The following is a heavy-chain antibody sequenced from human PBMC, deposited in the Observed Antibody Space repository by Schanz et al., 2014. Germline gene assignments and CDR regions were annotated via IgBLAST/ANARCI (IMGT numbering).Heavy chain of an antibody. CDR2: IYYSGST. Sequence: QLQLQESGPGLVKPSETLSLTCTVSAGSISGSGYYWGWIRQPPGKGLEWIGTIYYSGSTYYDPSLEGRVTISVDPSKNQFSLKLTSVTAADTAVYYCARHWRRDYFDYWGRGTLVTVSS. CDR3: ARHWRRDYFDY. D-gene: IGHD3-3*01. V-gene: IGHV4-39*01. J-gene: IGHJ4*02. CDR1: AGSISGSGYY.